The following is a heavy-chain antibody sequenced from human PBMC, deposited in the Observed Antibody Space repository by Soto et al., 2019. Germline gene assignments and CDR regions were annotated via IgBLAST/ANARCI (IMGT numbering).Heavy chain of an antibody. CDR2: INHSGST. D-gene: IGHD3-10*01. V-gene: IGHV4-34*01. CDR1: GGSFSGYY. J-gene: IGHJ4*02. CDR3: ARGRTGYYGSGSYPPVSYFDY. Sequence: SETLSLTCAVYGGSFSGYYWSWIRQPPGKGLEWIGEINHSGSTNYNPSLKSRVTISVDTSKNQFSLKLSSVTAADTAVYYCARGRTGYYGSGSYPPVSYFDYWGQGTLVTVSS.